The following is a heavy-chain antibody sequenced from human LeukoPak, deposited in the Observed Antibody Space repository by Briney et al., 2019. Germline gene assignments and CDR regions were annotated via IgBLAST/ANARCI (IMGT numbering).Heavy chain of an antibody. CDR3: ARDWTSGWDY. Sequence: GGSLRLSCTASGFTFTTYSMNWVRQAPGKGLEWISSINTSSRYIYYADSVKGRFTISRDNAKNALFLQMNSLGDEDPAVYYCARDWTSGWDYWGQGTLVTVSS. D-gene: IGHD6-19*01. V-gene: IGHV3-21*01. J-gene: IGHJ4*02. CDR1: GFTFTTYS. CDR2: INTSSRYI.